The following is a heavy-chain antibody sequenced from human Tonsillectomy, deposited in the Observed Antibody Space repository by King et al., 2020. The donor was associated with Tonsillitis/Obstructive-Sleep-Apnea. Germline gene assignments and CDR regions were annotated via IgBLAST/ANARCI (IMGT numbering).Heavy chain of an antibody. V-gene: IGHV5-51*01. CDR3: ARHYLYEPGIDS. CDR1: GYIFTNQW. D-gene: IGHD5/OR15-5a*01. J-gene: IGHJ4*02. Sequence: QLVQSGPVVKKPGESLKISCKASGYIFTNQWIVWVRQMPGRGLEWMGIIYPGDSDTRYSPSFEGQVSISADKATSTVYLQWNILQASDTGIYFCARHYLYEPGIDSWGQGTLVTVSS. CDR2: IYPGDSDT.